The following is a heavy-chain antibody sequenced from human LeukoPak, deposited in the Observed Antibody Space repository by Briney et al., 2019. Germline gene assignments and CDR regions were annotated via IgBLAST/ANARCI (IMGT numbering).Heavy chain of an antibody. CDR1: GGSINSHY. Sequence: PSETLSLTCTVSGGSINSHYWSWIRQPAGKGLEWIGRIYSSGSTNYNPSLKSRVSMSVDTSKNQFSLKLTSVTGGDTAVYYCARGGKATVVTMWGQGILVSVSS. J-gene: IGHJ4*02. CDR2: IYSSGST. D-gene: IGHD4-23*01. V-gene: IGHV4-4*07. CDR3: ARGGKATVVTM.